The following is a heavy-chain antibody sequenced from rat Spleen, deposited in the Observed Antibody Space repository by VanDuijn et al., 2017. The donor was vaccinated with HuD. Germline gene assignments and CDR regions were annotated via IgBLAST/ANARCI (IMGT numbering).Heavy chain of an antibody. CDR2: ITNTGGST. V-gene: IGHV5-31*01. Sequence: EVQLVESGGGLVQPKESLKISCAASGFTFSNAAMYWVRQAPGKGLEWVASITNTGGSTNYPDSVKGRFTISRDNAKSTLSLQMDSLRSEDTATYYCARRHYGYTDYFDYWGQGVMVTVSS. CDR3: ARRHYGYTDYFDY. CDR1: GFTFSNAA. D-gene: IGHD1-9*01. J-gene: IGHJ2*01.